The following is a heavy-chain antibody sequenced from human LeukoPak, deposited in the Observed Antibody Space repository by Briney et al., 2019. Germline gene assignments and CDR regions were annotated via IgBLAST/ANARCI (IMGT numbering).Heavy chain of an antibody. Sequence: ASVKVSCKASGYTFTGYYMHWVRQAPGQGLEWVGWINPNSGGTNYAQKFQGRVTMTRDTSISTAYMELSRLRSDDTAVYYCARVALRWLQSYYFDYWGQGTLVTVSS. D-gene: IGHD5-24*01. CDR2: INPNSGGT. J-gene: IGHJ4*02. CDR1: GYTFTGYY. CDR3: ARVALRWLQSYYFDY. V-gene: IGHV1-2*02.